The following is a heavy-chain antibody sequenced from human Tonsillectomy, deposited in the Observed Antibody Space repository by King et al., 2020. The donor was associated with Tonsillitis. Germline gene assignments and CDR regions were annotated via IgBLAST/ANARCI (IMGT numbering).Heavy chain of an antibody. J-gene: IGHJ4*02. V-gene: IGHV3-64D*06. CDR3: VTSGCGNSLPFDY. CDR1: GFTFSSYV. D-gene: IGHD5-12*01. Sequence: VQLVESGGGLVQPGGSMRLSCSASGFTFSSYVMEWVRQAPGKGMEYVSIISNNGGSTYYADSVKGRFTIYRDNYKNTMYLQVSSLRAEDTAVYYCVTSGCGNSLPFDYWGQGTLVTVSS. CDR2: ISNNGGST.